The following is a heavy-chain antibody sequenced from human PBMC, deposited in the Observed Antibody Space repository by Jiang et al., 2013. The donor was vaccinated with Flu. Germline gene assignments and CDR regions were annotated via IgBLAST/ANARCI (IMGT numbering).Heavy chain of an antibody. V-gene: IGHV6-1*01. CDR3: ARGPDTAVAGFDY. Sequence: SQTLSLTCAISGDSVSSNSAAWNWIRQSPSRGLEWLGRTYYRSEWYNNYAVSVKSRVTINPDTSKNQFSLQLNSVTPGDTAVYYCARGPDTAVAGFDYWGQGTLVTVSS. D-gene: IGHD5-18*01. CDR1: GDSVSSNSAA. J-gene: IGHJ4*02. CDR2: TYYRSEWYN.